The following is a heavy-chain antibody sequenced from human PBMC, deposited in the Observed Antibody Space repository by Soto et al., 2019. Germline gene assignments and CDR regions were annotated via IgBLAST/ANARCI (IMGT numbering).Heavy chain of an antibody. V-gene: IGHV4-39*01. D-gene: IGHD6-19*01. CDR1: GGSISSSDYF. J-gene: IGHJ1*01. CDR2: FYYSGST. Sequence: QLQLLESGPGLVKPSETLSLTCTVSGGSISSSDYFWGWIRQPPGKGPEWIGSFYYSGSTYYSPSLKSRVAIPVDTPNNQFPLKLTSVTAADSAVFYCATHYASAWFFQYWGRGTLVPVSS. CDR3: ATHYASAWFFQY.